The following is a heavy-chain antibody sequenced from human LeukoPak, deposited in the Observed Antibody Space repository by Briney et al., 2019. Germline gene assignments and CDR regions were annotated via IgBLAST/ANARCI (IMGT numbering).Heavy chain of an antibody. CDR1: GYTFTGYY. J-gene: IGHJ4*02. CDR2: INPNSGGT. Sequence: GASVKVSCKASGYTFTGYYMHWVRQGPGQGLEWMGWINPNSGGTNYAQKFQGRVTMTRDTSIGTAYMELSRLRSDDTAVYYCAREVNTMVRGVIGGYFDYWGQGTLVTVSS. D-gene: IGHD3-10*01. CDR3: AREVNTMVRGVIGGYFDY. V-gene: IGHV1-2*02.